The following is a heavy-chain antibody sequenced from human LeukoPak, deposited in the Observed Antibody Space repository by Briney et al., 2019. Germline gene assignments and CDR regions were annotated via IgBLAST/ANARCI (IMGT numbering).Heavy chain of an antibody. D-gene: IGHD2/OR15-2a*01. CDR2: MKQDGSEK. CDR3: AGFDWSMPTY. CDR1: GFTFSSYW. V-gene: IGHV3-7*01. J-gene: IGHJ4*02. Sequence: GGSLRLSCAASGFTFSSYWMTWVRQAPGKGLEWVANMKQDGSEKYYVDSVKGRFTISRDNAKISLCLQMNSLRAEDTGVYYCAGFDWSMPTYWGQGTLVTVSS.